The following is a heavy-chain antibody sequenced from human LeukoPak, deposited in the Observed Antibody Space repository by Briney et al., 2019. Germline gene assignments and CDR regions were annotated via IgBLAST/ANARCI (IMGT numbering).Heavy chain of an antibody. J-gene: IGHJ4*02. CDR2: ISSSSSYI. CDR1: GFTFSSYS. CDR3: ARPDNYGYYFEY. Sequence: GGSLRLSCAASGFTFSSYSMNWVRQAPGKGLEWVSSISSSSSYIYYADSVKGRFTISRDNAKNSLYLQMNSLRAEDTAVYYCARPDNYGYYFEYWGQGTLVTVSS. V-gene: IGHV3-21*04. D-gene: IGHD5-18*01.